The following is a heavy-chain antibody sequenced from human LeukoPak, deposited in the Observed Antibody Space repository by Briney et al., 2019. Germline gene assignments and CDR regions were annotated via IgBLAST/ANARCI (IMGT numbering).Heavy chain of an antibody. V-gene: IGHV1-46*01. D-gene: IGHD2-21*02. J-gene: IGHJ4*02. CDR3: ARGMEGGGDCIDY. Sequence: ASVKVSCKASGYTFTNYYIHWVRQAPGQGLEWMGIINPSGGSTSYAQKFQGRVTMTKDTSTSTVYMELSSLRSEDTAVYYCARGMEGGGDCIDYWGQGTLVTVSS. CDR1: GYTFTNYY. CDR2: INPSGGST.